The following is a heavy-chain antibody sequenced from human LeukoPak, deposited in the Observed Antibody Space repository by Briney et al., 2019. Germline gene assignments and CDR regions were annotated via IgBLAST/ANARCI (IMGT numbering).Heavy chain of an antibody. J-gene: IGHJ4*02. CDR1: GFTFGSYA. V-gene: IGHV3-23*01. Sequence: GGSLRLSCAASGFTFGSYAMTWVRQAPGKGLEWVSSIVGSGGTTYYADSVKGRFTISRDNSKNTLYLQMNSLRAKDTALYYCAKYGENSLFDYWGQGTLVTVSS. CDR2: IVGSGGTT. D-gene: IGHD7-27*01. CDR3: AKYGENSLFDY.